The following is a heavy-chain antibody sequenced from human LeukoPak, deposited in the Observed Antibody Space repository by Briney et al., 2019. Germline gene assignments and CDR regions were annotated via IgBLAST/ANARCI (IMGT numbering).Heavy chain of an antibody. CDR3: ARDIANMPGRDSYGYDY. J-gene: IGHJ4*02. D-gene: IGHD5-18*01. CDR1: GFAFSSYA. CDR2: ISSSGSTI. V-gene: IGHV3-48*04. Sequence: GGSLRLSCAASGFAFSSYAMNWVRQAPGKGLEWVSYISSSGSTIWYADSVKGRFTISRDNAKNSLYLQMNSLRAGDSAVYYCARDIANMPGRDSYGYDYWGQGTLVTVSS.